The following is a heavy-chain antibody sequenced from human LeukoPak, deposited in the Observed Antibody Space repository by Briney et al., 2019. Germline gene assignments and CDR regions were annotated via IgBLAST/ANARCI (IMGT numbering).Heavy chain of an antibody. CDR1: GFTFSSYA. V-gene: IGHV3-23*01. D-gene: IGHD5-12*01. Sequence: GGSLRLSCAASGFTFSSYAMSWVRQAPGKGLEWVSAISGSGGSTYYADSVKGRFTISRDNSKNTLYLQMNSLRAEDTAVYYCAKGSRRSSGYAYYYYGMDVWGQGTTVTVSS. J-gene: IGHJ6*02. CDR2: ISGSGGST. CDR3: AKGSRRSSGYAYYYYGMDV.